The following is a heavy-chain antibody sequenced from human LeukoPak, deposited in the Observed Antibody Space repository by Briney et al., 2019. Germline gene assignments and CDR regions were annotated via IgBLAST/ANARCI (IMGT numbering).Heavy chain of an antibody. CDR2: INFSGSTT. CDR3: TKSPDHYSGEFAQ. J-gene: IGHJ4*02. Sequence: GGSLRLSCAASGFRFSSYAMSWVRQAPGKGLDWVSTINFSGSTTYYLDSVKGRFTISRDNSKNTLFLQMNSLRGEDTAVYYCTKSPDHYSGEFAQWGQGTLVTVSS. V-gene: IGHV3-23*01. CDR1: GFRFSSYA. D-gene: IGHD6-25*01.